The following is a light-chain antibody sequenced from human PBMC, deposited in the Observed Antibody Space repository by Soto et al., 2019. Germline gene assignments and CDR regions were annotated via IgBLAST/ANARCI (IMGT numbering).Light chain of an antibody. CDR1: QTISSW. J-gene: IGKJ1*01. V-gene: IGKV1-5*03. CDR2: KAS. CDR3: QQYNSYSLWT. Sequence: DIRMTQSPSTLSASVRDRVTITCRASQTISSWLAWFQQRPGRAPKFLIYKASSLKNGVPLRFSGSGSGTQFTLTVSSLQPDDFATYYCQQYNSYSLWTFGQGTKVDIK.